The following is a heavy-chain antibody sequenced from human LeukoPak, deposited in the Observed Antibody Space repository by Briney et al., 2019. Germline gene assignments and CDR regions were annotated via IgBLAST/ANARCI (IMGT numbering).Heavy chain of an antibody. CDR3: ARTLAAAALGDY. Sequence: GASVKVSCKASGYTFTGYYMHWVRQAPGQGLEWMGWINPNSGGTNYAQKFQGRVTMTRNTSISTAYMELSRLRSDDTAVYYCARTLAAAALGDYWGQGTLVTVSS. D-gene: IGHD6-13*01. CDR2: INPNSGGT. CDR1: GYTFTGYY. J-gene: IGHJ4*02. V-gene: IGHV1-2*02.